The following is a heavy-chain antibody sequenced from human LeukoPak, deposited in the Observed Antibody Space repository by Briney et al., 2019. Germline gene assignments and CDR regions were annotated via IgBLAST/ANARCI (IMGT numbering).Heavy chain of an antibody. CDR2: ISSNGGNT. V-gene: IGHV3-64*01. CDR3: ATFGVIVRNDYLDY. J-gene: IGHJ4*02. D-gene: IGHD3-3*01. Sequence: GGSLRLSCAASGFTFSSYAMYWVRQAPGKGLEYVSGISSNGGNTYYANSVKGRFTISRDNSKNTLYLQMGSLRAEDMAVYYCATFGVIVRNDYLDYWGQGALVAVSS. CDR1: GFTFSSYA.